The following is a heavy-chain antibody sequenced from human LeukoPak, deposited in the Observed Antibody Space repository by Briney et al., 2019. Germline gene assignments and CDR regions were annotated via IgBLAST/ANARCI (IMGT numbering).Heavy chain of an antibody. CDR3: ARLGNYYGSGTMDV. Sequence: PSETLSLTCTVSGGSISSYYWSWIRQPPGKGLEWIGYIYTSGSTNYNSSLKSRVTISVDTSKNQFSLKLSSVTAADTAVYYCARLGNYYGSGTMDVWGKGTTVTVSS. CDR2: IYTSGST. CDR1: GGSISSYY. J-gene: IGHJ6*03. D-gene: IGHD3-10*01. V-gene: IGHV4-4*09.